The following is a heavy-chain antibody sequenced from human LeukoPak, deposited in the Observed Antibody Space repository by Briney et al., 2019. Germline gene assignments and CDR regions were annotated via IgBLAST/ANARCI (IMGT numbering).Heavy chain of an antibody. Sequence: PGGSLRLSCAASAFIFSAYYMSWIRQTPAKGLEWLSYISSSSGYKNYADSLKGRFTISRDNAKNSVYLQMNSLSAEDTAVYYCARQGLYDSSDFWTFQHWGQGTLVTVAS. CDR2: ISSSSGYK. CDR1: AFIFSAYY. D-gene: IGHD3/OR15-3a*01. V-gene: IGHV3-11*06. CDR3: ARQGLYDSSDFWTFQH. J-gene: IGHJ1*01.